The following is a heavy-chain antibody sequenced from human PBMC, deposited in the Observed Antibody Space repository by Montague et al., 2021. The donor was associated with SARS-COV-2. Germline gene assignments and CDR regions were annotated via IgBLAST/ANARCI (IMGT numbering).Heavy chain of an antibody. CDR1: GGSISSSSYY. D-gene: IGHD6-19*01. J-gene: IGHJ4*02. CDR2: IYYSGST. Sequence: SETLSLTCTVSGGSISSSSYYWAWIRQPPGKGLEWIGCIYYSGSTYYNPSLKSRVSISVDTSKNQLSLTLASVTAADTAVYYCATQEDPSGWIPGPFDFWGKGTL. CDR3: ATQEDPSGWIPGPFDF. V-gene: IGHV4-39*01.